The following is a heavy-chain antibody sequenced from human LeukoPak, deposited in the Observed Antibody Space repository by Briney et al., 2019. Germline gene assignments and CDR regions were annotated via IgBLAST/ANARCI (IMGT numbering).Heavy chain of an antibody. CDR1: GFTFSNYW. J-gene: IGHJ4*02. CDR2: IKQDGSEK. Sequence: GGSLRLSRAASGFTFSNYWMGWVRQAPGKGLEWVANIKQDGSEKYYVDSVKGRFTISRDNAKKSLYLQMNSLRAEDTAVYYCARENYFDYWGQGSLVTVSS. CDR3: ARENYFDY. V-gene: IGHV3-7*01.